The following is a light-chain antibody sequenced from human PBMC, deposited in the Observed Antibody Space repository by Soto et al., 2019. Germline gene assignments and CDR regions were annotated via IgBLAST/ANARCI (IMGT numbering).Light chain of an antibody. CDR2: DAS. Sequence: DIPMTQSPSTLSASVGARVTITCRASQSVNTWLAWYQQKPGKAPVLLIYDASSLKSGVPSRFSGSGSGTEFTLTITSLQPDDFAIYYCQHYHGYPFTFGPGTKVDI. CDR3: QHYHGYPFT. J-gene: IGKJ3*01. CDR1: QSVNTW. V-gene: IGKV1-5*01.